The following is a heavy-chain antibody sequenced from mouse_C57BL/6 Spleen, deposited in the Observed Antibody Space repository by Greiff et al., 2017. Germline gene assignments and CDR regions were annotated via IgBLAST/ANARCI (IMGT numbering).Heavy chain of an antibody. CDR3: ARENAQASEGTY. CDR2: INPYNGGT. D-gene: IGHD3-2*02. V-gene: IGHV1-19*01. Sequence: VQLQQSGPVLVKPGASVKMSCKASGYTFTDYYMHWVKQSPGKSLEWIGVINPYNGGTSYNQKFKGKATLTVDKSSSTAYMERNSLTSEDSAVYYCARENAQASEGTYWGQGTTLTVSS. J-gene: IGHJ2*01. CDR1: GYTFTDYY.